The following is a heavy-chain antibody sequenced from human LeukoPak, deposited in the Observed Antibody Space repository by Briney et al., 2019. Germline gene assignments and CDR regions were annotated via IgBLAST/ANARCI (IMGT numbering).Heavy chain of an antibody. D-gene: IGHD3-10*02. CDR2: ISWNGGSI. CDR3: AKDYTTMFRGVDY. Sequence: GGSLRLSCAASGFTFDDYGMHWVRQAPGKGLEWVSGISWNGGSIGYADSVKGRFTISRDNAKNSLYLQMNSLRPEDTALYYCAKDYTTMFRGVDYWGQGTLVTVSS. J-gene: IGHJ4*02. CDR1: GFTFDDYG. V-gene: IGHV3-9*01.